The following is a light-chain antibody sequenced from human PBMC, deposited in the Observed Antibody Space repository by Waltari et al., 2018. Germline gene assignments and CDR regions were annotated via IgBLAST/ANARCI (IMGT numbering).Light chain of an antibody. J-gene: IGKJ1*01. CDR2: KAS. CDR1: QSVRTY. V-gene: IGKV1-5*03. CDR3: QQYNTYSWT. Sequence: IQMTQSPSTLSASVGDRVTITCRASQSVRTYLAWSQQKPGKVPKLLIYKASTLETGVPSRFSGSGSETEFTLTIASLQPDDFGTYYCQQYNTYSWTFGQGTEVDIK.